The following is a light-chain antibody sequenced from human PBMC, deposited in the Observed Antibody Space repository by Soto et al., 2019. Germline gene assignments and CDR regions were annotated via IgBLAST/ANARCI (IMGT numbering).Light chain of an antibody. CDR3: QQYYSTPLT. CDR1: QSVLYSSTNKNY. CDR2: WAS. Sequence: DIVMIQSPDSLAVSLGERATINCKSSQSVLYSSTNKNYLAWYQQKPGQPPKLLIYWASTRESGVPDRFSGSGSGTDFTLTINSLQAEDVAVYYCQQYYSTPLTFGGGTKVEI. V-gene: IGKV4-1*01. J-gene: IGKJ4*01.